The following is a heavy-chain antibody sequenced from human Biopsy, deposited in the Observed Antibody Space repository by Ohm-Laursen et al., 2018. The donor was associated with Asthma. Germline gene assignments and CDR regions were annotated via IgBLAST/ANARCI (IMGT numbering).Heavy chain of an antibody. D-gene: IGHD1-7*01. CDR1: GFSFNSYG. J-gene: IGHJ4*02. V-gene: IGHV3-30*18. CDR2: ISYDGTNT. CDR3: AKDARSYIRNYHDIDF. Sequence: SLRLSCAASGFSFNSYGMHWVRQAPGKGLEWVAVISYDGTNTFSADSVRGRLTVSRDNSRNTLYLQLNSLRAEDTAVYYCAKDARSYIRNYHDIDFWGQGTLVTVAS.